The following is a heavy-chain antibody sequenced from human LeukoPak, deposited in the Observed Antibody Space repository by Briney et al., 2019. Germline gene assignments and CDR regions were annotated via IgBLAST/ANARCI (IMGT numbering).Heavy chain of an antibody. Sequence: PSETLSLTCAVFGYSISSGYYWGWIRQPPGKGLEWIGSIYHSGSTYYNPSLKSRVTISVDTSKNQFSLKLSSVTAADTAVYYCARDRIAVAGFGFDYWGQGTLVTVSS. J-gene: IGHJ4*02. V-gene: IGHV4-38-2*02. CDR2: IYHSGST. CDR3: ARDRIAVAGFGFDY. D-gene: IGHD6-19*01. CDR1: GYSISSGYY.